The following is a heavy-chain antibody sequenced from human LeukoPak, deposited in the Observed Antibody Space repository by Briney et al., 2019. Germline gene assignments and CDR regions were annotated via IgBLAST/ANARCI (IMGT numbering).Heavy chain of an antibody. V-gene: IGHV1-3*01. Sequence: ASVKVSCKASGYIFTDYAIHWLRQAPGQRPEWMGWMNAGNGNTKYSQKFQGRITLNRDTSAATAYMELSSLRHDDLAVFYCARGRGTSGTNRDFYYYYYMDVWGKGTTVTVSS. D-gene: IGHD2-2*01. CDR3: ARGRGTSGTNRDFYYYYYMDV. CDR1: GYIFTDYA. J-gene: IGHJ6*03. CDR2: MNAGNGNT.